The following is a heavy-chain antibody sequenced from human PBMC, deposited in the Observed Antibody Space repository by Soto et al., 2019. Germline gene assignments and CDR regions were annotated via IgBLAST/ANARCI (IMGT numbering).Heavy chain of an antibody. CDR2: INSDGSST. CDR1: GFTFSSYW. J-gene: IGHJ5*02. Sequence: GGSLRLSCAASGFTFSSYWMHWVRQAPGKGLVWVSRINSDGSSTSYADSVKGRFTISRDNAKNTLFLQMNSLRAEDTAVYYCARQKGSSNWLNWFDPWGQGTLVTVSS. D-gene: IGHD6-13*01. CDR3: ARQKGSSNWLNWFDP. V-gene: IGHV3-74*01.